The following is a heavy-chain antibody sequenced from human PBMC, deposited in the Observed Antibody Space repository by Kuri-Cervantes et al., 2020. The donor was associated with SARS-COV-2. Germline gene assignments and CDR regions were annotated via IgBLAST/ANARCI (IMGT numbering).Heavy chain of an antibody. V-gene: IGHV3-73*01. CDR3: ARGNYYDSSGYFYYYGMDV. D-gene: IGHD3-22*01. Sequence: GESLKISCAASGFTFSGSAMHWVRQASGKGLEWVGRIRSKANSYATAYAASVKGRFTISRDDSKNTAYLQMNSLKTEDTAVYYCARGNYYDSSGYFYYYGMDVWGQGTTVTVSS. CDR1: GFTFSGSA. J-gene: IGHJ6*02. CDR2: IRSKANSYAT.